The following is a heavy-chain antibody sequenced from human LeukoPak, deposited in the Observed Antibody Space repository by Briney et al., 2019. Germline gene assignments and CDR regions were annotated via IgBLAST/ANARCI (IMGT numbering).Heavy chain of an antibody. D-gene: IGHD2-15*01. J-gene: IGHJ3*02. CDR3: ARHRSGGSQDDAFDI. CDR1: GFTFSSYS. CDR2: ISYSSSTI. V-gene: IGHV3-48*04. Sequence: PGGSLRLSCAASGFTFSSYSVNWARQAPGKGLEWVSYISYSSSTIYYADSVEGRFTISRQNAKNSLFLQMNSLRAEDTAVYYCARHRSGGSQDDAFDIWGQGTMVTVSS.